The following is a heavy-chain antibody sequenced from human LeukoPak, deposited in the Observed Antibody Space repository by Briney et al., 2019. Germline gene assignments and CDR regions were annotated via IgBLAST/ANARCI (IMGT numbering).Heavy chain of an antibody. CDR1: GYTFTGYY. J-gene: IGHJ4*02. D-gene: IGHD1-26*01. V-gene: IGHV1-46*01. CDR2: INPGSGST. Sequence: ASVNVSCKASGYTFTGYYIHWVRQAPGRGFEWMGIINPGSGSTSYAQRFQGRLTMTRDTSTSTVYMELSSLRSNDTAVYYCASESALGAHFDYWGQGTLVTVSS. CDR3: ASESALGAHFDY.